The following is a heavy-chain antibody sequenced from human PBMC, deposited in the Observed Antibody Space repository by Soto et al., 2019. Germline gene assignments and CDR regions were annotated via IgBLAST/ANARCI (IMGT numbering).Heavy chain of an antibody. V-gene: IGHV4-31*03. J-gene: IGHJ4*02. CDR1: GGSISSGGYY. CDR3: ARFGVVPAAGGGDFDY. CDR2: IYYSGST. D-gene: IGHD2-2*01. Sequence: QVQLQESGPGLVKPSQTLSLTCTVSGGSISSGGYYWGWIRQHPGKGLEWIGYIYYSGSTYYNPSLKSRVTISVDTSKNQFTLQLSSVTAADTAVYYCARFGVVPAAGGGDFDYWGQGTLVTVSS.